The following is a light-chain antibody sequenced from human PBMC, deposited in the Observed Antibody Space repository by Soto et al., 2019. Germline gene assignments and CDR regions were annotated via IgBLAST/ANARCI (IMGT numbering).Light chain of an antibody. CDR1: SGSIASNY. Sequence: NFMLTQPHSVSESPGKTVTISCTRSSGSIASNYVQWYQQRPGSAPTTVIYEDNERPSGVPDRFSGSIDSSSNSASLTISGLKTEDEADYYCQSFDSSNHGVFGGGTKQTVL. CDR3: QSFDSSNHGV. CDR2: EDN. V-gene: IGLV6-57*04. J-gene: IGLJ3*02.